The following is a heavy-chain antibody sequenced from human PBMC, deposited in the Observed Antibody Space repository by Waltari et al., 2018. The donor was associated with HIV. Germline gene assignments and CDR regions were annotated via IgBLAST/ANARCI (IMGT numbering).Heavy chain of an antibody. Sequence: EVQLVESGGGLEQPGTSLRLSCEASGFTFDDYPMHWVRQVPGKGLEWVSSLSWNSGITDYADSVKGRFIISRDNVKNSLYLQMNSLRTEDTAFYYCAKGGSHLTIYEAWFDSWGQGTLVTVSS. CDR3: AKGGSHLTIYEAWFDS. CDR2: LSWNSGIT. D-gene: IGHD3-3*01. J-gene: IGHJ5*01. CDR1: GFTFDDYP. V-gene: IGHV3-9*01.